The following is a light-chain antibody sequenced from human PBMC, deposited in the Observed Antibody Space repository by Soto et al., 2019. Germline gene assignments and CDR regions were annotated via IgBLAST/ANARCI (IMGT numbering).Light chain of an antibody. V-gene: IGLV1-47*01. Sequence: QSVLTQPPSASGTPGQRVTISCSGSNSNIGKNYVYWYRQLPGTAPKLLIYRNNQRPSGVPDRFSGSKSGTSASLAITGLQAEDEGDYYCQSYDSSLSNLVVFGGGTKLTVL. CDR2: RNN. CDR1: NSNIGKNY. J-gene: IGLJ2*01. CDR3: QSYDSSLSNLVV.